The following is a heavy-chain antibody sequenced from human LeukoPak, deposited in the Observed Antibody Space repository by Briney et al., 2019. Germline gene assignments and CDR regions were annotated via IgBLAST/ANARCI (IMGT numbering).Heavy chain of an antibody. J-gene: IGHJ4*02. Sequence: GGSLRLSCAASGFIFSGYSMNWVRQAPGKGLEWVSSISSSSSYIYYADSVKGRFTISRDNAKNSLYLQMNSLRAEDTAVYYCARVSSSWYGDHDYWGQGTLVTVSS. CDR2: ISSSSSYI. CDR1: GFIFSGYS. V-gene: IGHV3-21*01. CDR3: ARVSSSWYGDHDY. D-gene: IGHD6-13*01.